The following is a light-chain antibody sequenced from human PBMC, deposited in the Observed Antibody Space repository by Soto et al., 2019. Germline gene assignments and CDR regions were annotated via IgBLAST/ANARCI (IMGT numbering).Light chain of an antibody. Sequence: EIVLTQSPAILSLSPGERATLSCRATESVRNYLAWYQQKPGQAPRLLIYDASNRATGVPARFSGSGSGTVFTVTIGSGEPEDCAVYYFQQRSSWLTLCGGTKVEIK. V-gene: IGKV3-11*01. J-gene: IGKJ4*01. CDR3: QQRSSWLT. CDR2: DAS. CDR1: ESVRNY.